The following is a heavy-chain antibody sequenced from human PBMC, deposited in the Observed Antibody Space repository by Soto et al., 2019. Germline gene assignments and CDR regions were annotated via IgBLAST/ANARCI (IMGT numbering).Heavy chain of an antibody. CDR1: GFDFSDYR. J-gene: IGHJ3*01. Sequence: QVLLVESGGGVVQPGRSLRLSCAASGFDFSDYRMHWVRQAPGTGLEWVGAISQDGTEKFYGESTLGRFTISRDNSERTLSLQMDSLRPEDTAVYFCAKIISRGTGDAFHVWGQGTKASVSS. CDR2: ISQDGTEK. D-gene: IGHD1-1*01. V-gene: IGHV3-30*18. CDR3: AKIISRGTGDAFHV.